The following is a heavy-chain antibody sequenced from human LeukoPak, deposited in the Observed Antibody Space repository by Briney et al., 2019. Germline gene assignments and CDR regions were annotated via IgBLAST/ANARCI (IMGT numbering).Heavy chain of an antibody. D-gene: IGHD3-10*01. CDR1: GFTFSSYW. V-gene: IGHV3-7*01. CDR3: AGGWASSGSYRSFDY. J-gene: IGHJ4*02. Sequence: GGSLRLSCAASGFTFSSYWMSWVRQAPGKGLEWVANIKQDGSEKYYVDSVKGRFTISRDNAKNSLYLQMNSLRAEDTAVYYCAGGWASSGSYRSFDYWGQGTLVTVSS. CDR2: IKQDGSEK.